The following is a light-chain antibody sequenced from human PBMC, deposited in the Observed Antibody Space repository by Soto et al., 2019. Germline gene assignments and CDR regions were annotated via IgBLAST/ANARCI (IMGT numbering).Light chain of an antibody. Sequence: QSALTQPASVSGSPGQSITISCTGTSRDVGSYDLVSWYQHHPGKAPKLMIYEGTKRPSGVSNRFSGSKSGNTASLTISGLQAEDEADYFCSSYTSTSTLHYVFGTGTKLTVL. CDR1: SRDVGSYDL. V-gene: IGLV2-14*02. CDR2: EGT. CDR3: SSYTSTSTLHYV. J-gene: IGLJ1*01.